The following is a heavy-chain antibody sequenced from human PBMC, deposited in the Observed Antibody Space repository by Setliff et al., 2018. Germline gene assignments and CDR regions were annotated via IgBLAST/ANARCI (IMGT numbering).Heavy chain of an antibody. CDR1: GFTSSGSA. J-gene: IGHJ4*02. D-gene: IGHD3-22*01. V-gene: IGHV3-15*07. CDR3: AGGYPSNFDY. Sequence: PGGSLRLSCAVSGFTSSGSAVHWARQDPGKGLVWVSRVNDGGTTDYAAPVKGRFTISRDDSKNTLYLQLNSLRAEDTAIYYCAGGYPSNFDYWGQGTLVTVSS. CDR2: VNDGGTT.